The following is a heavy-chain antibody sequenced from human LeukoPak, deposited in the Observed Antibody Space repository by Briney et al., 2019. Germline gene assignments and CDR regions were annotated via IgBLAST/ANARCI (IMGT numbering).Heavy chain of an antibody. D-gene: IGHD5-18*01. CDR2: ISGSGGST. J-gene: IGHJ4*02. CDR3: ARDHVDTAMVFDY. V-gene: IGHV3-23*01. CDR1: GFTFSSYA. Sequence: GGSLRLSCAASGFTFSSYAMSWVRQAPGKGLEWVSAISGSGGSTYYADSVKGRFTISRDNAKNSLYLQMNSLRAEDTAVYYCARDHVDTAMVFDYWGQGTLVTVSS.